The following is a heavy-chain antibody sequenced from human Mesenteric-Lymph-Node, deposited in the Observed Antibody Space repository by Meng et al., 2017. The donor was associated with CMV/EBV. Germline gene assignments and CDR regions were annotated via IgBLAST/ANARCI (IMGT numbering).Heavy chain of an antibody. V-gene: IGHV3-48*03. J-gene: IGHJ4*02. CDR1: GFTFSRYE. Sequence: GESLKISCTGSGFTFSRYEMNWVRQAPGKGLEWVSYVSGSGSTIYYADSVRGRFTISRDNAKNSLYLQMNSLRAEDTAVYYCARPYYYDSSGIDYWGQGTLVTVSS. CDR2: VSGSGSTI. CDR3: ARPYYYDSSGIDY. D-gene: IGHD3-22*01.